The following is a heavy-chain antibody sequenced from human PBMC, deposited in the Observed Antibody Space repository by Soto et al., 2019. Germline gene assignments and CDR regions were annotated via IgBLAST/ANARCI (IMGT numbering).Heavy chain of an antibody. Sequence: PSETLSITCTVSVVSINTNNYCWGWVRQPPGKGLEWIGNIFYSGSTFYNPSLRSRLTISVDTSKNQFSLRLNSVTAADAAVYYCAGFVVPAYRHTGFDYWGQGTLVTVSS. V-gene: IGHV4-39*01. CDR2: IFYSGST. CDR1: VVSINTNNYC. CDR3: AGFVVPAYRHTGFDY. J-gene: IGHJ4*02. D-gene: IGHD2-15*01.